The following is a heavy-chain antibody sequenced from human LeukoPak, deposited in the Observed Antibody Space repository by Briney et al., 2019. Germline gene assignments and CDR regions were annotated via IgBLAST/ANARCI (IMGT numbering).Heavy chain of an antibody. V-gene: IGHV3-30*18. CDR3: AKSGASVAGSYDAFDI. CDR2: ISSGGTND. Sequence: PGGSLRLSCAASGFTFSSYGMHWVRQAPGKGLEWVAGISSGGTNDYYADSVQGRFTVSRDNSKSTLYLQMNSLRAEDTAVYYCAKSGASVAGSYDAFDIWGQGTMVTVSS. CDR1: GFTFSSYG. D-gene: IGHD6-19*01. J-gene: IGHJ3*02.